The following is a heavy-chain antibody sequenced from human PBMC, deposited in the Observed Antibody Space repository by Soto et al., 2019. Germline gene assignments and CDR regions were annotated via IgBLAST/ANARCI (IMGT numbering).Heavy chain of an antibody. CDR3: AGTTL. Sequence: PVGAVSLSGAPRVFTFSSYSMSWVRQAPGKGLEWVSSISSSSSYIYYADSVKGRFTISRDNAKNSLYLQMNSLRAEDTAVYYCAGTTLWGQGTLVTVSS. CDR2: ISSSSSYI. CDR1: VFTFSSYS. D-gene: IGHD1-1*01. J-gene: IGHJ4*02. V-gene: IGHV3-21*01.